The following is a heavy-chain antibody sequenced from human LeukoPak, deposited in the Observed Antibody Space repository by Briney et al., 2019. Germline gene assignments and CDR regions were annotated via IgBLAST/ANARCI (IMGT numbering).Heavy chain of an antibody. CDR1: GLTVSSNY. CDR2: IYSGGST. CDR3: ARDGVDGGSDY. J-gene: IGHJ4*02. Sequence: GGSLRLSCAASGLTVSSNYMSWGRQAPGKGLEWVSVIYSGGSTYYADSVKGRFTISRDNAKNSLYLQMNSLRAEDTAVYYCARDGVDGGSDYWGQGTLVTVSS. D-gene: IGHD3-3*01. V-gene: IGHV3-66*01.